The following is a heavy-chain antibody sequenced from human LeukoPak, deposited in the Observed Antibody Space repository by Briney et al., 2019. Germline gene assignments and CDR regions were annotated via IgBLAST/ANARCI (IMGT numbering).Heavy chain of an antibody. Sequence: ASVKVSCKASGYTFNRHYMHWVRQAPGQGLEWMGLINPSGDNTWSAQKFQGRVTMTRDTSTSTVYMELSSLRSEDTALYYCARGLGVVTARSEQPKPRYFDLWGRGTQVTVSS. CDR3: ARGLGVVTARSEQPKPRYFDL. D-gene: IGHD2-21*02. CDR1: GYTFNRHY. CDR2: INPSGDNT. J-gene: IGHJ2*01. V-gene: IGHV1-46*02.